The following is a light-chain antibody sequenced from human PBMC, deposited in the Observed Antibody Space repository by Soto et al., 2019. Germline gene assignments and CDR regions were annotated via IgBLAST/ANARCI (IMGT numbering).Light chain of an antibody. V-gene: IGLV2-14*01. CDR2: DVS. CDR1: SSDVGGYNY. Sequence: CALTQPASVSGSPGQSITISCTGTSSDVGGYNYVSWYQQHPGKAPKLMIYDVSNRPSGVSNRFSGSKSGNTASLTISGLQAEDGADYYCSSYTSSSTLNVVFGGGTKLTVL. CDR3: SSYTSSSTLNVV. J-gene: IGLJ2*01.